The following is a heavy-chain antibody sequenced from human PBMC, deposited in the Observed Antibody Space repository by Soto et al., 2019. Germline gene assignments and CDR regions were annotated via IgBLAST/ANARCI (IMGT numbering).Heavy chain of an antibody. D-gene: IGHD3-10*01. CDR2: ISYDGSNK. CDR1: GFTVHSYG. Sequence: HPGWSLRLCCAASGFTVHSYGMHWVRQAPGKGLEWVAVISYDGSNKYYADSVKGRFTISRDNSKNTLYLQMNSLRAEDTAVYYCARSDRITMVRGVDNWFDPWGQGTLVTVSS. CDR3: ARSDRITMVRGVDNWFDP. V-gene: IGHV3-30*03. J-gene: IGHJ5*02.